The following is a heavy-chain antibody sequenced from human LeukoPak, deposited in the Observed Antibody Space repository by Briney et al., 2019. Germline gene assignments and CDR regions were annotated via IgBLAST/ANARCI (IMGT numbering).Heavy chain of an antibody. CDR2: ISAYNGNT. CDR1: GYTFTSYG. V-gene: IGHV1-18*01. D-gene: IGHD6-13*01. Sequence: ASVKVSCKASGYTFTSYGISWVRQAPGQGLEWMGWISAYNGNTNYAQKLQGRVTMTTDTSTSTAYMELRSLRSDDTAVYYCARVTENIAAAGVLDAFDIWGQGTMVTVSS. CDR3: ARVTENIAAAGVLDAFDI. J-gene: IGHJ3*02.